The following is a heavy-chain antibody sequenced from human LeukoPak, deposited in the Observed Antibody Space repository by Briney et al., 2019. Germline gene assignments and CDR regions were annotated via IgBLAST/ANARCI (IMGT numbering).Heavy chain of an antibody. CDR2: ISYDGSNK. J-gene: IGHJ4*02. CDR3: AREAEDIVVVPAAIVDY. D-gene: IGHD2-2*02. Sequence: GGSLRLSCAASGFTFSSYAMHWVRQAPGKGLEWVAVISYDGSNKYYADSVKGRFTISRDNSKNTLYLQMNSLRAEDTAVYYCAREAEDIVVVPAAIVDYWGQGTLVTVSS. CDR1: GFTFSSYA. V-gene: IGHV3-30-3*01.